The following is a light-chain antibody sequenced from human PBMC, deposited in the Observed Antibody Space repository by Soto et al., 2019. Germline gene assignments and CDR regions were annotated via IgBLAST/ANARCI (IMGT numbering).Light chain of an antibody. J-gene: IGLJ3*02. CDR2: DVD. V-gene: IGLV2-11*01. CDR1: SSDVGGYKY. CDR3: CSYRDSDTWV. Sequence: QSALTQPRSVSGSPGQSVTISCTGTSSDVGGYKYVSWYQQFPGKAPKVMIYDVDKWPSGVPDRFSGSKSGNTASLTISGLQAEDEADYYCCSYRDSDTWVFGGGTKLTVL.